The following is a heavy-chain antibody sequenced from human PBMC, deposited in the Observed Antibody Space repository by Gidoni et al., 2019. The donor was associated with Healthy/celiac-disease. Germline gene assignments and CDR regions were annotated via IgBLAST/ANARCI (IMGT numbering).Heavy chain of an antibody. J-gene: IGHJ4*02. Sequence: QVQLQESGPGLVQPSQTLSLTCTVTGGSISSGSYYWSWIRQPAGKGLEWIGRIYTSGSTNYNPSLKSRVTISVDTSKNQFSLKLSSVTAADTAVYYCARDGYYYDSSGYYQGDYFDYWGQGTLVTVSS. CDR3: ARDGYYYDSSGYYQGDYFDY. D-gene: IGHD3-22*01. CDR2: IYTSGST. CDR1: GGSISSGSYY. V-gene: IGHV4-61*02.